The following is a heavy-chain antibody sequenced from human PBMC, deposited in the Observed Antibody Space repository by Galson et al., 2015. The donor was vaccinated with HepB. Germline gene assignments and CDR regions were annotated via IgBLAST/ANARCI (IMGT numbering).Heavy chain of an antibody. V-gene: IGHV4-34*01. CDR2: INHGGSA. J-gene: IGHJ2*01. CDR3: ARGLNLGYFDL. D-gene: IGHD1-7*01. Sequence: ETLSLTCAVYGGSFSGYYWTWIRQPPGKGLEWVGQINHGGSANYNPSLKSRVTISVDTSKNQFSLKLSSVTAADTAVYYCARGLNLGYFDLWGRGTLVSVSS. CDR1: GGSFSGYY.